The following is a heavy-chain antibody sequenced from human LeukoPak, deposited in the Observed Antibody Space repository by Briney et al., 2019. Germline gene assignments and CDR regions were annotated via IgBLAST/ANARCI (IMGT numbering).Heavy chain of an antibody. V-gene: IGHV4-61*01. CDR3: ARVQLGQNVDY. Sequence: SETLSLTCTVSGGSVGSGSYYWSWIRQPPGKGLEWIGYIYYSGSTNYNPSLESRVTISVDTSKNQFSLKLSSVTAADTAVYYCARVQLGQNVDYWGQGTLVTVSS. CDR1: GGSVGSGSYY. D-gene: IGHD6-6*01. J-gene: IGHJ4*02. CDR2: IYYSGST.